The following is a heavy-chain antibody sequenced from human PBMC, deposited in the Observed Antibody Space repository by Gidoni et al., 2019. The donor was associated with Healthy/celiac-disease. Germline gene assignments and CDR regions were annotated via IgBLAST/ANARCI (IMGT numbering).Heavy chain of an antibody. CDR1: GGSISSYY. Sequence: QVQLQESGPGLVKPSETLSLTCTVPGGSISSYYWSWIRQPPGKGLEWIGYIYYSGSTNYNPPLKSRVTISVDTSKNQFSLKLSSVTAADTAVYYCARDSPIAREESPNDAFDIWGQGTMVTVSS. V-gene: IGHV4-59*01. D-gene: IGHD3-10*01. CDR2: IYYSGST. CDR3: ARDSPIAREESPNDAFDI. J-gene: IGHJ3*02.